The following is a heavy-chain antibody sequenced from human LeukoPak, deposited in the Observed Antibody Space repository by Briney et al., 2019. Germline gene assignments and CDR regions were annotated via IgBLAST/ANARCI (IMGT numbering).Heavy chain of an antibody. CDR3: AKGAYSNYPAYFDY. D-gene: IGHD4-11*01. CDR1: GFTFSSYA. Sequence: GGSLRLSCAASGFTFSSYAMHWVRQAPGKGLEWVAVISYDGSNKYYADSVKGRFTISRDNSKNTLYLQMNSLRAEDTAVYYCAKGAYSNYPAYFDYWGQGTLVTVSS. V-gene: IGHV3-30-3*01. CDR2: ISYDGSNK. J-gene: IGHJ4*02.